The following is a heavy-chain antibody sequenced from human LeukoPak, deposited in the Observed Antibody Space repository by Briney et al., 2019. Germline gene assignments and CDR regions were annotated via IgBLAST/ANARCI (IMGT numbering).Heavy chain of an antibody. CDR2: ISSRGSSI. J-gene: IGHJ2*01. CDR1: GFNFSTYE. CDR3: AKGTRDYGGLPRWYFDL. V-gene: IGHV3-48*03. D-gene: IGHD4-23*01. Sequence: GGSLRLSCAGSGFNFSTYEMNWVRQAPGKGLEWLSYISSRGSSIYYADSVKGRFTISRDNSKNSLFLQMFSLRTEDTALYYCAKGTRDYGGLPRWYFDLWGRGTLVTVSS.